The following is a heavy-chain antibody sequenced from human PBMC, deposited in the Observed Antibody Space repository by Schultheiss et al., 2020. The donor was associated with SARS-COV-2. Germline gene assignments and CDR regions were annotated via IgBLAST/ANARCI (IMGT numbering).Heavy chain of an antibody. Sequence: GGSLRLSCAASGFTFSNAWMSWVRQAPGKGLEWVGRIKSKTDGGTTDYAAPVKGRFTISRDDSKNTLYLQMNSLKTEDTAVYYCTTDAPGIVGATIDGYWYFDLWGRGTLVTVSS. CDR1: GFTFSNAW. V-gene: IGHV3-15*01. CDR3: TTDAPGIVGATIDGYWYFDL. J-gene: IGHJ2*01. CDR2: IKSKTDGGTT. D-gene: IGHD1-26*01.